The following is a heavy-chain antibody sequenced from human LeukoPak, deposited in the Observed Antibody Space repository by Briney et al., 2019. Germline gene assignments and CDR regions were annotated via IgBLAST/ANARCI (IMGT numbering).Heavy chain of an antibody. V-gene: IGHV3-7*04. D-gene: IGHD6-19*01. J-gene: IGHJ4*02. CDR1: GFTFSTYW. CDR3: ARVGSGWAFDY. CDR2: IQQGGGEK. Sequence: PGGSLRLSCAASGFTFSTYWMSWVRQAPGKGLEWVANIQQGGGEKYYVDSVKGRFTISRDNAKNSLYLQMNSLRAEDTAAYYCARVGSGWAFDYWGQGTLVTVSS.